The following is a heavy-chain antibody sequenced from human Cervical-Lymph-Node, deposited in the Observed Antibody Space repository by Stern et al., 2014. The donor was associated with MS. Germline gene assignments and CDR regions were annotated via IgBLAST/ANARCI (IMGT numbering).Heavy chain of an antibody. CDR3: ASHVRGGPFDF. CDR1: GNSFSGYW. D-gene: IGHD3-10*02. V-gene: IGHV5-51*04. J-gene: IGHJ4*02. Sequence: EVQLVESGAEVKNPGESLKISCRGSGNSFSGYWIGWGRQMPGKGLEWMGIVYPGDSDARSSPSFPGQVTISAGKPRNPAYLQWSSLKASDTATYYCASHVRGGPFDFWGQGTLVTVSS. CDR2: VYPGDSDA.